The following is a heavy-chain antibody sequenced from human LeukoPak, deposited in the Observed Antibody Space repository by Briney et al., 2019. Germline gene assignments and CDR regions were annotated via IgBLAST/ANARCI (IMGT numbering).Heavy chain of an antibody. D-gene: IGHD6-13*01. J-gene: IGHJ4*02. V-gene: IGHV1-18*01. Sequence: ASVKVSCKASGYTFTSYGISWVRQAPGQGLEWMGWIGAYNGNTNYAQKLQGRVTMTTDTSTSTAYMELRSLRSEDTAVYYCARQIRGSSWYRPYSNWGQGTLVTVSS. CDR1: GYTFTSYG. CDR2: IGAYNGNT. CDR3: ARQIRGSSWYRPYSN.